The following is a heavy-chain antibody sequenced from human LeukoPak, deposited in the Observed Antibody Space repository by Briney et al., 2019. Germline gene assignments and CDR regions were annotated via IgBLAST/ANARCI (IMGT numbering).Heavy chain of an antibody. CDR1: GYTFTSYG. J-gene: IGHJ5*02. CDR3: AREVVKYQLLYGWFDP. V-gene: IGHV1-18*04. D-gene: IGHD2-2*02. Sequence: ASVKVSCKASGYTFTSYGISWVRQAPGQGLEWMGWISAYNGNTNYAQKLQGRVTMTTDTSTSTAYMELRSLRSDDTAVYYCAREVVKYQLLYGWFDPWGQGTLVTVSS. CDR2: ISAYNGNT.